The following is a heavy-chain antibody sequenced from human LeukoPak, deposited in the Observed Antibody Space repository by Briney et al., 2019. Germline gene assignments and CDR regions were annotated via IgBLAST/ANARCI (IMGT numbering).Heavy chain of an antibody. CDR3: ARVRPWVFDY. CDR2: IYIGDNP. J-gene: IGHJ4*02. Sequence: PGGSLRLSCAASGLTVSSTYMSWVREAPGKGLGWISIIYIGDNPHYADSVKGRFTISRHNSKNTLYLQMNSLRAEDTAVYYCARVRPWVFDYSGQGTLVTVSS. V-gene: IGHV3-53*04. CDR1: GLTVSSTY.